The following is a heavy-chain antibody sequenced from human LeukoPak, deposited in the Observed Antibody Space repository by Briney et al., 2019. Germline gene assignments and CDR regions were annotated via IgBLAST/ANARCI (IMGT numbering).Heavy chain of an antibody. Sequence: GGSLRLSCAASGFTFSSYSMNWVRQAPGKGLEWVSSISSSSSYIYYADSVKGRFTISRDNAKNSLYLQMNSLRAEDTAVYYCARGSRYYYDSSALLEDYWGQGTLVTVSS. V-gene: IGHV3-21*01. D-gene: IGHD3-22*01. CDR1: GFTFSSYS. J-gene: IGHJ4*02. CDR2: ISSSSSYI. CDR3: ARGSRYYYDSSALLEDY.